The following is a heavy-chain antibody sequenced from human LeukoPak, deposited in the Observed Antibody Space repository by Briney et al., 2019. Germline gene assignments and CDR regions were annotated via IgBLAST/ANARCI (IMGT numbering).Heavy chain of an antibody. J-gene: IGHJ4*02. Sequence: GGSLRLSCAASGFTFSSYGMHWVRQAPGKGLEWVAVIWYDGSNKYYADSVKGRFTISRDNSKNTLYQQMNSLRAEDTAVYYCARGSAVAAAFDYWGQGTLVTVSS. CDR1: GFTFSSYG. CDR2: IWYDGSNK. CDR3: ARGSAVAAAFDY. V-gene: IGHV3-33*01. D-gene: IGHD6-19*01.